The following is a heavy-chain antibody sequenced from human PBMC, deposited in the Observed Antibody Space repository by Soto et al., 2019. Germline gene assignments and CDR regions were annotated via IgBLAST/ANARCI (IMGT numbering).Heavy chain of an antibody. Sequence: QVQLVQSGAEVKKPGSSVKVSCKASGGTFTDYAVSWLRQAPGQGLEWMGDIIPIFGTTNYAQNFQGRVTIAADESTSTGYMELTNLRSEDTAVYYCARVAYTSRATHWFDCWGQGTLVTVSS. CDR3: ARVAYTSRATHWFDC. CDR1: GGTFTDYA. D-gene: IGHD3-16*01. CDR2: IIPIFGTT. J-gene: IGHJ5*01. V-gene: IGHV1-69*01.